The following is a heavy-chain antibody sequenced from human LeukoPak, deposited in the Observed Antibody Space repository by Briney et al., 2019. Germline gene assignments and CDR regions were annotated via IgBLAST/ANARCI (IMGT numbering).Heavy chain of an antibody. Sequence: ASVKVSCKASGYTFTGYYMHWVRQAPGQGLEWMGLINPNSGGTNYAQKFQGRVTMTRDTSIRTAYMELSRLRSDDTAVYYCARGTALYGGYDFSVPFYWGQGTLVTVSS. V-gene: IGHV1-2*06. CDR1: GYTFTGYY. J-gene: IGHJ4*02. CDR3: ARGTALYGGYDFSVPFY. CDR2: INPNSGGT. D-gene: IGHD5-12*01.